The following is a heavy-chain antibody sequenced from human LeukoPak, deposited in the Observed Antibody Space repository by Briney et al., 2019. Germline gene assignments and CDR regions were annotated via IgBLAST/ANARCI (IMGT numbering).Heavy chain of an antibody. CDR1: GGSISSYY. CDR3: ARLAKDIVVVPAAQANYYYYYYMDV. J-gene: IGHJ6*03. Sequence: SETLSLTCTVSGGSISSYYWSWIRQPPGKGLEWIGYIYTSGSTNYNLSLKSRVTISVDTSKNQFSLKLSSVTAADTAVYYCARLAKDIVVVPAAQANYYYYYYMDVWGKGTTVTVSS. D-gene: IGHD2-2*01. CDR2: IYTSGST. V-gene: IGHV4-4*09.